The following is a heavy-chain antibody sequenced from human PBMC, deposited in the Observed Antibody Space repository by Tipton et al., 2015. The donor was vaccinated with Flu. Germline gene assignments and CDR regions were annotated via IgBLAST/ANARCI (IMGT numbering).Heavy chain of an antibody. J-gene: IGHJ4*02. CDR1: GDAIRSDYL. CDR3: ARHTGDSVRGVIDY. Sequence: TLSLTCSVSGDAIRSDYLWGWIRRPPGKGLEWIGTIYHSGTTYYNPSLKSRLTISVDTSKNQFSLRLSSVTAADTAVYYCARHTGDSVRGVIDYWGQGTLVTVSS. CDR2: IYHSGTT. D-gene: IGHD3-10*02. V-gene: IGHV4-38-2*01.